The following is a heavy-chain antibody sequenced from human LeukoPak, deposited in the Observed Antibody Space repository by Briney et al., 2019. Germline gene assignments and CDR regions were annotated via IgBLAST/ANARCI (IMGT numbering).Heavy chain of an antibody. D-gene: IGHD3-22*01. CDR2: ISAYNGNT. Sequence: ASVKVSCKASGGTFSSYAISWVRQAPGQGLEWMGWISAYNGNTNYAQKLQGRVTMTTDTSTSTAYMELRSLRSDDTAVYYCARDGYDSSGYYFSIFDYWGQGTLVTVSS. CDR1: GGTFSSYA. V-gene: IGHV1-18*01. J-gene: IGHJ4*02. CDR3: ARDGYDSSGYYFSIFDY.